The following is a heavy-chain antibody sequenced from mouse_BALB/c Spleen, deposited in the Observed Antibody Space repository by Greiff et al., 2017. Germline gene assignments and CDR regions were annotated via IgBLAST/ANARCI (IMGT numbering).Heavy chain of an antibody. Sequence: EVQVVESGGGLVKPGGSLKLSCAASGFTFSSYAMSWVRQTPEKRLEWVASISSGGSTYYPDSVKGRFTISRDNARNILYLQMSSLRSEDTAMYYCASYGNYVGFAYWGQGTLVTVSA. D-gene: IGHD2-1*01. V-gene: IGHV5-6-5*01. J-gene: IGHJ3*01. CDR2: ISSGGST. CDR3: ASYGNYVGFAY. CDR1: GFTFSSYA.